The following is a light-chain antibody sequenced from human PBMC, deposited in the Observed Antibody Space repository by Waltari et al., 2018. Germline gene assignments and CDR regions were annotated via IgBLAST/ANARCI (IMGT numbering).Light chain of an antibody. CDR2: DAS. V-gene: IGKV3-11*01. CDR1: QRVSSS. Sequence: EIVLTQSPATLSLSPGERATLSCRASQRVSSSLAWYQQKPGQAPWLLIYDASKRATGIPARFSGSGSGTDFTLTIGGLEPEDFAVYYCQQRSDWPFTFGQGTKLEI. CDR3: QQRSDWPFT. J-gene: IGKJ2*01.